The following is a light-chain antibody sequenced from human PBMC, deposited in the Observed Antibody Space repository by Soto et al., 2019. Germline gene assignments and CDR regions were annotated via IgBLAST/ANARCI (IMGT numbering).Light chain of an antibody. J-gene: IGLJ1*01. V-gene: IGLV2-8*01. Sequence: QSALTQPPSASGSPGQSVTSSCTGTSSDVGGYKYVSWYQQHPGKAPKLMIFEVNKRPSGVPDRFSGSKSGNTASLTVSGLQAEHEDDYYCSSYAGINNLGVFGTGTKLTVL. CDR3: SSYAGINNLGV. CDR1: SSDVGGYKY. CDR2: EVN.